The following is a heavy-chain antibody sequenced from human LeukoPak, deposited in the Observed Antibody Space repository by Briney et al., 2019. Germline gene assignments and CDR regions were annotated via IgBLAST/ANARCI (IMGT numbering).Heavy chain of an antibody. Sequence: ASVKVSCKTSGYTFTEYIIHWVRQAPGQGLEWMGIINPSGGSTSYAQKFQGRVTMTRDMSTSTVYMELSSLRSEDTAVYYCARDPRAARRGKTPTYFDYWGQGTLVTVSS. D-gene: IGHD6-6*01. CDR1: GYTFTEYI. CDR2: INPSGGST. CDR3: ARDPRAARRGKTPTYFDY. V-gene: IGHV1-46*01. J-gene: IGHJ4*02.